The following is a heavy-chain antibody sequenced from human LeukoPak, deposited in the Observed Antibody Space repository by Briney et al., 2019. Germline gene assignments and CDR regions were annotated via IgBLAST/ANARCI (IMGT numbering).Heavy chain of an antibody. CDR3: ARDRDCSSTSCPFDY. CDR1: GGTFSSYA. J-gene: IGHJ4*02. Sequence: SVTVSFTASGGTFSSYAISWVRQAPGQGLEWMGGIIPIFGTANYAQKFQGRVTITTDESTSTAYMELSSLRSEDTAVYYCARDRDCSSTSCPFDYWGQGTLVTVSS. D-gene: IGHD2-2*01. CDR2: IIPIFGTA. V-gene: IGHV1-69*05.